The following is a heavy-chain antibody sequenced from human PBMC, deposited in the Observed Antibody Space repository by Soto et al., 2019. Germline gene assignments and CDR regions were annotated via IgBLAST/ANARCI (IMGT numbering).Heavy chain of an antibody. CDR3: TTFTDKYYDFWSGNYGDYYYGMDV. J-gene: IGHJ6*02. CDR2: IKSKTDGGTT. V-gene: IGHV3-15*01. CDR1: GFTFSNAW. Sequence: GGSLRLSCAASGFTFSNAWMSWVRQAPGKGLEWVGRIKSKTDGGTTDYAAPVKGRFTISRDDSKNTLYLQMNSLKTEDTAVYYCTTFTDKYYDFWSGNYGDYYYGMDVWGQGTTVTVSS. D-gene: IGHD3-3*01.